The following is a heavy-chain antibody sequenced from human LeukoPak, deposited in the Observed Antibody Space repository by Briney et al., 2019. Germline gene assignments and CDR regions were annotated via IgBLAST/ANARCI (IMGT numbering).Heavy chain of an antibody. J-gene: IGHJ4*02. D-gene: IGHD4-17*01. CDR1: GFTFSSYS. Sequence: GGSLRLSCAASGFTFSSYSMNWVRQAPGKGLEWVSSISSSSSYIYYADSVKGRFTISRDNAKNSLYLQMNSLRAEDTAVYYCARGNESADGDLMYWGQGTLVTVSS. CDR3: ARGNESADGDLMY. V-gene: IGHV3-21*01. CDR2: ISSSSSYI.